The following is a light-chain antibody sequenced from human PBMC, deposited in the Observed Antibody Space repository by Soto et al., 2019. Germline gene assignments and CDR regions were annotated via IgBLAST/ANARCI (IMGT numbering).Light chain of an antibody. J-gene: IGKJ1*01. CDR1: QTISIF. CDR2: GAS. V-gene: IGKV1-39*01. CDR3: QRSYGSPPWT. Sequence: DIQMTQSPSSLSASVGDRVTITCRASQTISIFLNWYQQKPGKAPKLLIYGASTLQGGVPSRFSESGSGTDFTLTISRLQPEDFATYYCQRSYGSPPWTFGQGTKVDIK.